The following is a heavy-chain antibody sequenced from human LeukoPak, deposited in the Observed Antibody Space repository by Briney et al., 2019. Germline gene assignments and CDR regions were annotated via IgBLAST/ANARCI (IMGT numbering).Heavy chain of an antibody. J-gene: IGHJ5*02. D-gene: IGHD2-2*01. CDR3: ATRAPRYCSSNSCYWGRASWFDP. Sequence: SETLSLTCAVYLGSFSVYYWSSICQPPGKGLECIGEIYHSVSINYNPSRKSRVTISVDTSKNQFSLKLSSVPAADTAVYYCATRAPRYCSSNSCYWGRASWFDPWGQGTLVTVSS. CDR2: IYHSVSI. CDR1: LGSFSVYY. V-gene: IGHV4-34*01.